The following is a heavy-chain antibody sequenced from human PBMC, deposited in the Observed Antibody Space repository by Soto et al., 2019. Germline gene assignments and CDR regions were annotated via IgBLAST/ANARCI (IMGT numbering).Heavy chain of an antibody. CDR3: ATGRSTRFDP. J-gene: IGHJ5*02. CDR1: GFTFNRYG. V-gene: IGHV3-30*03. Sequence: VGSLRLSCVASGFTFNRYGMHWVRQAPGKGLEWVAEISFDGTAKYYAESVKGRFTVSRDNGNNTLHLEMNSLGAKDTAVYFCATGRSTRFDPWGQGTLVTVSS. CDR2: ISFDGTAK. D-gene: IGHD1-1*01.